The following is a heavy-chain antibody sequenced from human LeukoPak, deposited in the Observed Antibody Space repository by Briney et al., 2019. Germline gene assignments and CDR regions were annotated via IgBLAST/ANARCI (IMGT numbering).Heavy chain of an antibody. Sequence: PSETLSLTCTVSGGSISSSSYYWGWIRQPPGKGLEWIGSIYYSGSTYYNPSLKSRVTISVDTSKNQFSLKLSSVTAADTAVYYCARALDDDYGGLVPAAKGWFDPWGQGALVTVSS. J-gene: IGHJ5*02. CDR2: IYYSGST. D-gene: IGHD2-2*01. CDR1: GGSISSSSYY. V-gene: IGHV4-39*07. CDR3: ARALDDDYGGLVPAAKGWFDP.